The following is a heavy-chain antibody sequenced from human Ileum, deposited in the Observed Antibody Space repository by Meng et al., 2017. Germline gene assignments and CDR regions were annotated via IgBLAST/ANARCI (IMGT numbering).Heavy chain of an antibody. CDR1: GFTFSDYA. Sequence: VQLVASGSGLLQPGEPLRLSCAASGFTFSDYAMNWVRQAPGKGLQWVSTIRGSGDSAEHADSVKGRFTISRDNSKNTTYLQMNSLKTEDTAVYYCTDGLTIWGQGTLVTVSS. J-gene: IGHJ4*01. D-gene: IGHD3-10*01. CDR2: IRGSGDSA. V-gene: IGHV3-23*04. CDR3: TDGLTI.